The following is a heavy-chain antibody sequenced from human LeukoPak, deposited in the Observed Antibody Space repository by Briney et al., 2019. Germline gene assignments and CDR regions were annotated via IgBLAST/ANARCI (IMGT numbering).Heavy chain of an antibody. CDR3: ARHGGTLDYFDS. J-gene: IGHJ4*02. V-gene: IGHV4-59*08. Sequence: SETLSLTCSVSNGSISTYYWSWIRQSPGKGLEWIGYISYGGATTYNPSPKRRVTISVDSPKNHFSLRLTSLTAADTALYYCARHGGTLDYFDSWGPGSLATVSS. D-gene: IGHD1-26*01. CDR1: NGSISTYY. CDR2: ISYGGAT.